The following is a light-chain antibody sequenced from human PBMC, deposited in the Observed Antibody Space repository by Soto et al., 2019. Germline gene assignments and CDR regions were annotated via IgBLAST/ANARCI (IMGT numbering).Light chain of an antibody. J-gene: IGLJ2*01. Sequence: QSALTQPPSASGTPGQRVTISCSGSSSNVGGRNYVFWYHQLPTTAPRLLIYKTDQRPSGVPERFSASRSGSSASLAISGLRSEDEGDYYCASWDDSLSAVLFGGGTQLTVL. CDR3: ASWDDSLSAVL. CDR2: KTD. CDR1: SSNVGGRNY. V-gene: IGLV1-47*01.